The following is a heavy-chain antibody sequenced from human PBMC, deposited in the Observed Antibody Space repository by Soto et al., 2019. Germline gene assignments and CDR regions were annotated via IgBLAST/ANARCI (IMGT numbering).Heavy chain of an antibody. J-gene: IGHJ5*02. CDR2: IYHSGST. V-gene: IGHV4-4*02. CDR3: ARAGTGGYGGYDVARTYWFDP. D-gene: IGHD5-12*01. CDR1: GGSISSSNW. Sequence: QVQLQESGPGLVKPSGTLSLTCAVSGGSISSSNWWSWVRQPPGKGLEWIGEIYHSGSTNYKPSLKSRVTRSEDKSKIQCSMKLSSVTAADTAVYYCARAGTGGYGGYDVARTYWFDPGGQGTLVTVSS.